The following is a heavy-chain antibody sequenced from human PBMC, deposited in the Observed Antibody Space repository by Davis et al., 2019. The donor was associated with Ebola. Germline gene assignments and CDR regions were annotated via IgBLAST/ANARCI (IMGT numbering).Heavy chain of an antibody. Sequence: ASVKVSCKASGYTFTGYNIHWVRQAPGHGLEWMGRIISNSGGTNYAQNFQGRVTMTMDTSISTAYMELSRLTSDDTAVYYCARGHNYGFEYWGQGTLVTVSS. V-gene: IGHV1-2*06. J-gene: IGHJ4*02. D-gene: IGHD5-18*01. CDR2: IISNSGGT. CDR1: GYTFTGYN. CDR3: ARGHNYGFEY.